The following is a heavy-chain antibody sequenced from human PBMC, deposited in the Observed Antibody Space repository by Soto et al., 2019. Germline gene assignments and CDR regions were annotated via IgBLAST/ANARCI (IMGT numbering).Heavy chain of an antibody. CDR1: GYTFTSYA. Sequence: QVQLVQSGAEVKKPGASVKVSCKASGYTFTSYAMHWVRQAPGQRLEWMGWINAGNGNTKYSQKFQGRVTITRDTSASTAYMELSSLRSEDTAVYYCARVVTYYDILPGYYQWGRHRHLDAFDIWGQGTMVTVSS. V-gene: IGHV1-3*01. D-gene: IGHD3-9*01. J-gene: IGHJ3*02. CDR3: ARVVTYYDILPGYYQWGRHRHLDAFDI. CDR2: INAGNGNT.